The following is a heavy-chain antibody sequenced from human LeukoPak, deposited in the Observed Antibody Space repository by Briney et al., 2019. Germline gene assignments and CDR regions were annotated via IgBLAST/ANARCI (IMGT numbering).Heavy chain of an antibody. J-gene: IGHJ4*02. CDR1: GFTLSSYW. CDR2: INSDGSST. CDR3: ARVKDYYDCSGYYLY. Sequence: GGSLRLSCAASGFTLSSYWMHWVRQAPGKGLVWVSRINSDGSSTSYADSVKGRFTISRDNAKNTLYLQMNSLRAEDTAVYYCARVKDYYDCSGYYLYWGQGTLVTVSS. V-gene: IGHV3-74*01. D-gene: IGHD3-22*01.